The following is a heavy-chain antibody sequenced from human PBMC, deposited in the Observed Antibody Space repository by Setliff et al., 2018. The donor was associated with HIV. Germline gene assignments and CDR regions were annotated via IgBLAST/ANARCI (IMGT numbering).Heavy chain of an antibody. D-gene: IGHD2-15*01. Sequence: SETLSLTCTVSSDSIRFYYWTWIRQPPGKGLEWIGSIYYNGITYYNPSLKGRFTISVDTSKNQFSLKVTSVTAADTAVYYCARRIFHSSFPSFDSWGQGTLVTVSS. J-gene: IGHJ4*02. CDR3: ARRIFHSSFPSFDS. CDR2: IYYNGIT. V-gene: IGHV4-59*05. CDR1: SDSIRFYY.